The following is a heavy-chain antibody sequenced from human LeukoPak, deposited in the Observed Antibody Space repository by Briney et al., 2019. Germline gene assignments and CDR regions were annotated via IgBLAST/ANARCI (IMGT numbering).Heavy chain of an antibody. CDR1: GFGFSSYA. D-gene: IGHD6-13*01. CDR2: ISYDGSNQ. V-gene: IGHV3-30*03. Sequence: GGSLRLSCAASGFGFSSYAMHWVRQTPGKGLEWLALISYDGSNQHYAPSVKGRFTISRDNSKNTLYLQMNSLRAEDTAVYYCARDSSSLYYFDYWGQGTLVTVSS. CDR3: ARDSSSLYYFDY. J-gene: IGHJ4*02.